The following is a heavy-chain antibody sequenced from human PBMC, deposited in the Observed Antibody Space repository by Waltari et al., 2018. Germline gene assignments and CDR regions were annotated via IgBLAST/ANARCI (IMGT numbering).Heavy chain of an antibody. D-gene: IGHD1-26*01. CDR1: GYSISSGYY. CDR2: IYHSGST. Sequence: QVQLQESGPGLVKPSETLSLTCTVSGYSISSGYYWGWIRQPPGKGLEWIGSIYHSGSTYYNPSLKSRVTISVDTSKNQFSLKLSSVTAADTAVYYCARVTVGAFFDYWGQGTLVTVSS. CDR3: ARVTVGAFFDY. J-gene: IGHJ4*02. V-gene: IGHV4-38-2*02.